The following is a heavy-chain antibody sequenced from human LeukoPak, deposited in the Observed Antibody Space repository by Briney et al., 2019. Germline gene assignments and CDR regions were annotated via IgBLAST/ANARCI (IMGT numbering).Heavy chain of an antibody. J-gene: IGHJ1*01. Sequence: ASVKVSCKASGGTFSSYAISWVRQAPGQGLEWMGRIIPILGIANYAQKFQGRVTITADKSTSTAYMELSSLRSEDTAVYYCAYSGSYPEYFQHWGQGTLVTVSS. D-gene: IGHD1-26*01. V-gene: IGHV1-69*04. CDR2: IIPILGIA. CDR1: GGTFSSYA. CDR3: AYSGSYPEYFQH.